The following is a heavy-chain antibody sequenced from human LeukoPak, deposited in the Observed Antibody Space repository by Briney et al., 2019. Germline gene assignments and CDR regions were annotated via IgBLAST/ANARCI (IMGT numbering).Heavy chain of an antibody. D-gene: IGHD4-23*01. CDR1: GFTFSIYA. J-gene: IGHJ2*01. CDR3: AKDRDYGGNSGGYFDL. V-gene: IGHV3-23*01. CDR2: LSGSGFST. Sequence: GGSLRLSCAASGFTFSIYAMSWVRQAPGKGLEWVSALSGSGFSTYYADSVKGRFTISRDNSKNTLYLQVNSLRAEDTAVYYCAKDRDYGGNSGGYFDLWGRGTLVTVSS.